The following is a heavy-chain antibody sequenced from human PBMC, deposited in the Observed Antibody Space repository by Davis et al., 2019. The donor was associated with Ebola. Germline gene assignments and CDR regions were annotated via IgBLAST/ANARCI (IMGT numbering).Heavy chain of an antibody. CDR1: GFTFSSYT. J-gene: IGHJ4*02. Sequence: PAGSLPLSCVTSGFTFSSYTFNWVRQTPGKGPEWIAHINTRGDARVYAASGRGRFTISRDDAANSVSLHMETLKHEYTAIYYCARDYLFAFDSWGQGTPVTVSS. CDR3: ARDYLFAFDS. V-gene: IGHV3-48*02. CDR2: INTRGDAR.